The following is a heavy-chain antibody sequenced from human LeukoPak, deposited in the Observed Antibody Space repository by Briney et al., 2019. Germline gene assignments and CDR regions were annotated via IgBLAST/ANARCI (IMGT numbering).Heavy chain of an antibody. D-gene: IGHD6-6*01. CDR2: IIPIFGTA. CDR3: ARESLPPYSSSD. CDR1: GGTFSSYA. Sequence: SVKVSCKASGGTFSSYAISWVRQAPGQGLEWMGRIIPIFGTANYAQKLQGRVTITTDESTSTAYMELSSLRSEDTAVYYCARESLPPYSSSDWGQGTLVTVSS. J-gene: IGHJ4*02. V-gene: IGHV1-69*05.